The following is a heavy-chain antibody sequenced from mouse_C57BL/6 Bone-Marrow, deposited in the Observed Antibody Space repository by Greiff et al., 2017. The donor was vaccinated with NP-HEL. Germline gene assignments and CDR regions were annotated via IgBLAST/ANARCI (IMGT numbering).Heavy chain of an antibody. CDR3: ARHGRGYWYFDV. CDR2: ISGGGGNT. CDR1: GFTFSSYT. Sequence: EVQGVESGGGLVKPGGSLKLSCAASGFTFSSYTMSWVRQTPEKRLEWVATISGGGGNTYYPDSVKGRFTISRDNAKNTLYLQMSSLRSEDTALYYCARHGRGYWYFDVWGTGTTVTVSS. J-gene: IGHJ1*03. V-gene: IGHV5-9*01.